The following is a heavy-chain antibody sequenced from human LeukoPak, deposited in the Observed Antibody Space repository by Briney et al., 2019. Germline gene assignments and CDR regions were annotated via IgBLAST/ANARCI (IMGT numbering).Heavy chain of an antibody. CDR2: INPNSGGT. D-gene: IGHD3-3*01. J-gene: IGHJ6*03. CDR3: ARDNDFWNGYYAQGVYYYMDV. Sequence: ASVKVSCKASGYTFTGYYMHWVRQAPGQGLEWMGWINPNSGGTNYAQKLQGRVTMTRDTSISTAYMELSRLRSDDTAVYYCARDNDFWNGYYAQGVYYYMDVWGKGTTVTVSS. CDR1: GYTFTGYY. V-gene: IGHV1-2*02.